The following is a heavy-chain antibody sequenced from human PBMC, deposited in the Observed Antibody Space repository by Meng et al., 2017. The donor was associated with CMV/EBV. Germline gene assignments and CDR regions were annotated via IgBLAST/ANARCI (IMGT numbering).Heavy chain of an antibody. CDR1: GYTFTSYG. CDR3: ARMEVGGGSCYSDY. Sequence: VQVVEAWPALKKPGASVKVYCKASGYTFTSYGISWVRQAPGQGLDWIGWISAHNGNTNYAQKLQGRVTMTTDTSTSTAYMELRSLRSDDTAVYYCARMEVGGGSCYSDYWGQGTLVTVSS. D-gene: IGHD2-15*01. J-gene: IGHJ4*02. V-gene: IGHV1-18*01. CDR2: ISAHNGNT.